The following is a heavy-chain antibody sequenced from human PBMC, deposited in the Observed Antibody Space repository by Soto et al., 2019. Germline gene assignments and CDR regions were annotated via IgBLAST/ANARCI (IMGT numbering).Heavy chain of an antibody. V-gene: IGHV4-59*01. J-gene: IGHJ6*03. CDR3: ARVGYDFWSGRTYYMDV. D-gene: IGHD3-3*01. CDR2: IYYSGST. Sequence: SETLSLTCTVSGGSISSYYWSWIRQPPGKGLEWIGYIYYSGSTNYNPSLKSRVTISVDTSKNQFSLKLSSVTAADTAVYYCARVGYDFWSGRTYYMDVWGKGTTVTVSS. CDR1: GGSISSYY.